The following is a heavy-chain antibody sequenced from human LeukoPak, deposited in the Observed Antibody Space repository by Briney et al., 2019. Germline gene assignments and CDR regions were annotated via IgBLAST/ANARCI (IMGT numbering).Heavy chain of an antibody. Sequence: ASVKVSCKASGYTFTSCGISWVRQAPGQGLEWMGWISAYNGNTNYAQKLQGRVTMTTDTSTSTAYMELRSLRSDDTAVYYCARAKAGYDSSGYLYFDIWGQGTMVTVSS. V-gene: IGHV1-18*01. CDR1: GYTFTSCG. D-gene: IGHD3-22*01. J-gene: IGHJ3*02. CDR3: ARAKAGYDSSGYLYFDI. CDR2: ISAYNGNT.